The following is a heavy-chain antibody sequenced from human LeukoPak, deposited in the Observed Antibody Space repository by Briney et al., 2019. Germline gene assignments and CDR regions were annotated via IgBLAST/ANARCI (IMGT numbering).Heavy chain of an antibody. CDR3: ARGKHHYYGSGSYYNPIDY. D-gene: IGHD3-10*01. V-gene: IGHV1-69*05. CDR2: IIPIFGTA. Sequence: ASVKVSFKASGGTFSSYAISWVRQAPGQGLEWMGGIIPIFGTANYAQKFQGRVTITTDESTSTAYMELSSLRSEDTAVYYCARGKHHYYGSGSYYNPIDYWGQGTLVTVSS. J-gene: IGHJ4*02. CDR1: GGTFSSYA.